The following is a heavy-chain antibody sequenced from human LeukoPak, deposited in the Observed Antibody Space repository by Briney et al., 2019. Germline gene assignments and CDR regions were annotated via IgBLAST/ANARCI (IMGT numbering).Heavy chain of an antibody. CDR3: ARDFSIAARRDY. CDR2: INPNSGGT. Sequence: GASVKVSCKASGYTFTGYYMHWVRQAPGQGLGWMGWINPNSGGTNYAQKFQGRVTMTRDTSISTAYMELSRLRSDDTAVYYCARDFSIAARRDYWGQGTLVTVSS. D-gene: IGHD6-6*01. J-gene: IGHJ4*02. CDR1: GYTFTGYY. V-gene: IGHV1-2*02.